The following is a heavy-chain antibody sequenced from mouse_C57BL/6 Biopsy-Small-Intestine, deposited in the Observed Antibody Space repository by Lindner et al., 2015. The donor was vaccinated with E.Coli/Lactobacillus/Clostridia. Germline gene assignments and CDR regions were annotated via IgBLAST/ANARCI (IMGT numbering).Heavy chain of an antibody. Sequence: VQLQESGPELVKPGASVKISCKASGYAFSSSWMNWVKQRPGKSLEWIGRIYPGDGDTNYNGKFKGKATLTADKSSSTAYMELSSLTTEESAIYYCARRFGNPYVMDYWGQGTSVTVSS. CDR3: ARRFGNPYVMDY. J-gene: IGHJ4*01. V-gene: IGHV1-82*01. CDR1: GYAFSSSW. CDR2: IYPGDGDT. D-gene: IGHD2-1*01.